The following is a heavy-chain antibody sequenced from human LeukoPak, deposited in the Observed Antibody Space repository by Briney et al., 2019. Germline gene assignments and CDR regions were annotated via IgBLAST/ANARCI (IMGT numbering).Heavy chain of an antibody. CDR2: VKGDGRST. J-gene: IGHJ4*02. V-gene: IGHV3-74*01. Sequence: GGSLRLSCAASGLTFSDFWMHWVRQPPGKGLVWVALVKGDGRSTIYADSVKGRFTISRDNAKNTLYLQMNSLRADDSGVYYCATGHSYGYDYWGQGVLVTVSS. D-gene: IGHD5-18*01. CDR3: ATGHSYGYDY. CDR1: GLTFSDFW.